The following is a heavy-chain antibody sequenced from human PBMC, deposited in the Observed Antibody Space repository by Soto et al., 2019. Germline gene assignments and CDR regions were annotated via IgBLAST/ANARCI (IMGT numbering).Heavy chain of an antibody. CDR2: IYYSGST. Sequence: SETLSLTCTVSGGSISSYYWSWIRQPPGKGLEWIGYIYYSGSTNYNPSLKSRVTISVDTSKNQFSLKLSSVTAEGTALYYCAKDRPRRTSGYFFDYWGQGTPVTVSS. J-gene: IGHJ4*02. CDR3: AKDRPRRTSGYFFDY. D-gene: IGHD1-1*01. CDR1: GGSISSYY. V-gene: IGHV4-59*12.